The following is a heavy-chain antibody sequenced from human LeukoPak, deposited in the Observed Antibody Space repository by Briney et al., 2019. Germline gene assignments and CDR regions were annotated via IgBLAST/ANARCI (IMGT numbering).Heavy chain of an antibody. D-gene: IGHD6-13*01. Sequence: GGSLRLSCEASGFTLSIYDMSWVRQAPGKGLEWVSSMSDSGGSTYYADSVKGRFTVSRDNSKNTLYLQMNSLRAEDRAVYFCAKGYSSSWYYFDSWGQGTLVTVSS. CDR2: MSDSGGST. J-gene: IGHJ4*02. CDR3: AKGYSSSWYYFDS. CDR1: GFTLSIYD. V-gene: IGHV3-23*01.